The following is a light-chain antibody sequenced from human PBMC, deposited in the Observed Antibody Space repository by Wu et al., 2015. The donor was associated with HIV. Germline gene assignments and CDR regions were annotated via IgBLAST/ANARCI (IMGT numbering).Light chain of an antibody. Sequence: IVLTQSPATLSLSPGERATLSCRASQSLGTNLAWYQQKPGQAPRLLIYGASNRATGIPARFSGSGSGTDFTLTISNMHSEDFAVYYCHQYNNWPPGTFGQGTKLEIK. J-gene: IGKJ2*02. CDR1: QSLGTN. CDR3: HQYNNWPPGT. CDR2: GAS. V-gene: IGKV3D-15*01.